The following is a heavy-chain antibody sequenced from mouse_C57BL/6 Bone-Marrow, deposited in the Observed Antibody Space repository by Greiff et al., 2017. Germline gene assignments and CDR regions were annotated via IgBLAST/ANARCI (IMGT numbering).Heavy chain of an antibody. V-gene: IGHV5-4*01. J-gene: IGHJ3*01. CDR2: ISDGGSYT. CDR1: GFTFSSYA. Sequence: EVNLVESGGGLVKPGGSLKLSCAASGFTFSSYAMSWVRQTPEKRLEWVATISDGGSYTYYPDNVKGRFTISRDNAKNNLYLQMSHLKSEDTAMYYCARDREYYGSRAWFAYWGQGTLVTVSA. D-gene: IGHD1-1*01. CDR3: ARDREYYGSRAWFAY.